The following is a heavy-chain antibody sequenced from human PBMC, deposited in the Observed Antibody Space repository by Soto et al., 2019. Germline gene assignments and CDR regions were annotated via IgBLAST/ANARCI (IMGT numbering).Heavy chain of an antibody. CDR1: GYTFTSYG. CDR2: ISAYNGNT. Sequence: QVQLVQSGAEVKKPGASVKVSCKASGYTFTSYGISWVRQAPGQGLEWMGWISAYNGNTNYAQKVQGRVTLTTDTATSRAYMELRSLRSDNTAVYYCARHQYYDRSGYAFDSCGEGTLVTVSS. D-gene: IGHD3-22*01. CDR3: ARHQYYDRSGYAFDS. V-gene: IGHV1-18*01. J-gene: IGHJ4*02.